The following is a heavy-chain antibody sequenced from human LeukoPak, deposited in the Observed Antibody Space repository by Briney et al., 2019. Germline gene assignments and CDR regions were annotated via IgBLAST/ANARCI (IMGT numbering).Heavy chain of an antibody. CDR3: AREYVRGVIAYYYYCMDG. Sequence: ASVKVSCKASGYTFTGYYMHWVRQAPGQGLEWTGWINPNSGGTNYAQKFQGRVTMTRDTSSSTAYMELSRLRSDDTAVYYCAREYVRGVIAYYYYCMDGWGQGTTVTVSS. D-gene: IGHD3-10*02. V-gene: IGHV1-2*02. J-gene: IGHJ6*02. CDR2: INPNSGGT. CDR1: GYTFTGYY.